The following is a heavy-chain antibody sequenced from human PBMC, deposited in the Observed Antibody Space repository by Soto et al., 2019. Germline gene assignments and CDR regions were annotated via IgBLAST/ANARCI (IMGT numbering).Heavy chain of an antibody. CDR2: IIPIFGTA. Sequence: SVKVSCKASGGTFSSYAISWVRQPPGQGLEWMGGIIPIFGTANYAQKFQDRVTITEDKSTSTAYMELSSLRSEDTAVYYCARDPAYAGSSGSEARGMDVWGQGTTVTVSS. CDR3: ARDPAYAGSSGSEARGMDV. D-gene: IGHD3-22*01. J-gene: IGHJ6*02. V-gene: IGHV1-69*06. CDR1: GGTFSSYA.